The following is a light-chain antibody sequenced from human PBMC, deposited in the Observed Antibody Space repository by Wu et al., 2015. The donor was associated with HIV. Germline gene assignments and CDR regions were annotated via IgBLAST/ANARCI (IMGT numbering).Light chain of an antibody. CDR3: QQRSNWPPVT. V-gene: IGKV3-11*01. CDR1: QGVHNY. Sequence: EIVLTQSPATLSLSPGERATLSCRASQGVHNYLAWYQHKPGQAPRLLIYDASNRATGIPARFSGSGSGTDFTLTISSLEPEDFAVYYCQQRSNWPPVTFGQGTRLEIK. CDR2: DAS. J-gene: IGKJ5*01.